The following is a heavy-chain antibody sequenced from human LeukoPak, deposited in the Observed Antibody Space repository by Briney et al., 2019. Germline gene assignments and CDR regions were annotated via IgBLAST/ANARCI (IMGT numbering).Heavy chain of an antibody. Sequence: GGSLRLSCAASGFTVRSNYMSWVRQAPGKGLEWVAVMSYDGSNKYYADSVKGRFTISRDNSKNTLYLQMNSLRAEDTAVYYCARAPGYSSGWYYFDYWGQGTLVTVSS. CDR1: GFTVRSNY. D-gene: IGHD6-19*01. J-gene: IGHJ4*02. V-gene: IGHV3-30*03. CDR3: ARAPGYSSGWYYFDY. CDR2: MSYDGSNK.